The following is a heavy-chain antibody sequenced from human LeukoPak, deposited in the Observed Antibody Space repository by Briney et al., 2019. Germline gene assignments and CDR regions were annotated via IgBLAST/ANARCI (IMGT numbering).Heavy chain of an antibody. D-gene: IGHD6-19*01. V-gene: IGHV4-39*01. CDR2: IYYSGST. J-gene: IGHJ3*02. Sequence: PSETLSLTCTVSGGSISSGSYYWGWIRQPPGKGLEWIGNIYYSGSTHYNPSLKSRVTISVDTSKNHFSLKLSSVTAADTAVYYCARLPYSSGWFDAFDIWGQGTTVTVSS. CDR1: GGSISSGSYY. CDR3: ARLPYSSGWFDAFDI.